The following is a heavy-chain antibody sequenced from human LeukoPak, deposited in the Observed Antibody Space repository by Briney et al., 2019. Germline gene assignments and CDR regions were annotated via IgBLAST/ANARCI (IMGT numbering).Heavy chain of an antibody. J-gene: IGHJ4*02. D-gene: IGHD6-13*01. CDR3: ARLAAGKVIDY. CDR2: IYSGNST. CDR1: GFTVGTNY. V-gene: IGHV3-53*01. Sequence: GGSLRLSCEASGFTVGTNYMSWVRQAPGKGLEWVSVIYSGNSTYYTDSVRGRFTISRDNSKNTLYLHMISLRADDTAVCYCARLAAGKVIDYWGQGTLVTVSS.